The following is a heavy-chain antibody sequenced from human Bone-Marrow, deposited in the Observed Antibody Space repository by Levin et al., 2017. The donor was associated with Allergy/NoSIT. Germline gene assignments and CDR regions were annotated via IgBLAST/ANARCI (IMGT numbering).Heavy chain of an antibody. J-gene: IGHJ3*02. CDR2: INRSGST. V-gene: IGHV4-34*01. D-gene: IGHD3-9*01. CDR3: ARGPVDFDILTGHRVAAFDI. CDR1: GGSFSGFY. Sequence: PSETLSLSCAVYGGSFSGFYWGWIRQPPGKGLEWIGEINRSGSTNYNPSLKSRVTISVDTSKNEVSLKLSSVTAADTAVYYCARGPVDFDILTGHRVAAFDIWGQGTMVTVSS.